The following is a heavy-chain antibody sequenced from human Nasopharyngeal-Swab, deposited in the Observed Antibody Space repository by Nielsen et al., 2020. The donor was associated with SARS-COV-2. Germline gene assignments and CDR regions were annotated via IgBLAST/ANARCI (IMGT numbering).Heavy chain of an antibody. J-gene: IGHJ5*02. D-gene: IGHD3-22*01. CDR2: IYWVDDK. CDR3: AHSFYDTLNWFDP. Sequence: WIRQPPGTGLEWLAPIYWVDDKRYNPSLKSRHTITKDTSNNQVVLTMTNMTAGDTAAYYCAHSFYDTLNWFDPWGQGTLVTVSS. V-gene: IGHV2-5*02.